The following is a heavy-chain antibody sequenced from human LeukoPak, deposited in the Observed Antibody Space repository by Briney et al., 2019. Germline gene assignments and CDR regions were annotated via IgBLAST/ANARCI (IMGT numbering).Heavy chain of an antibody. D-gene: IGHD6-19*01. CDR1: GYTFTNYG. CDR2: ISAYNGNT. J-gene: IGHJ4*02. Sequence: RASVKVSCKASGYTFTNYGISWVRQAPGQGLEWMGWISAYNGNTNYAQKFQGRITMTTDTSTSTAYMELRSLRSDDTDVYCCARDLKMGYSSGRYSWGTGSSNDYWGQGTLVTVSS. V-gene: IGHV1-18*01. CDR3: ARDLKMGYSSGRYSWGTGSSNDY.